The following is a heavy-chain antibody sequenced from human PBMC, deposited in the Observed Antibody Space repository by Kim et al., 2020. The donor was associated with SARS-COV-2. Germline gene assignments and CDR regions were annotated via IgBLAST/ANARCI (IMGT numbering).Heavy chain of an antibody. CDR1: GYTFTSYD. CDR2: INTNTGNP. D-gene: IGHD2-2*01. V-gene: IGHV7-4-1*02. Sequence: ASVKVSCKASGYTFTSYDMNWVRQAPGQGLEWMGWINTNTGNPTYAQGFTGRFVFSLDTSVSTAYLQISSLKAEDTAVYYCATHRVPSGYYYYGMDVWGQGTTGTVSS. J-gene: IGHJ6*02. CDR3: ATHRVPSGYYYYGMDV.